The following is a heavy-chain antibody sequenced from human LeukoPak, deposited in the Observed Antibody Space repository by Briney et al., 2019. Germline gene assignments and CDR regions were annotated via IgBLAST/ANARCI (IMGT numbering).Heavy chain of an antibody. J-gene: IGHJ4*02. CDR3: ARVGSGTYGDYVRKPYFDY. V-gene: IGHV4-34*01. CDR1: GGSFSGYY. Sequence: SETLSLTCAVYGGSFSGYYWSWIRQPPGKGLQWIGEINHIGSTNYNPSLKSRVTISIDTSKNQFSLKVSSVTAADTAVYYCARVGSGTYGDYVRKPYFDYWGQGTLVTVSS. D-gene: IGHD4-17*01. CDR2: INHIGST.